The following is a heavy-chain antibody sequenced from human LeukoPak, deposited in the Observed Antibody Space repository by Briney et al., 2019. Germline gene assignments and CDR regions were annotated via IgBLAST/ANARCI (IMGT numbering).Heavy chain of an antibody. CDR2: IYTSGST. CDR3: ARLPYYYDSSGYYEDY. J-gene: IGHJ4*02. Sequence: SETLSLTCTVSGGSISSYYWSWIRQPAGKGLEWIGRIYTSGSTNYNPSLKSRVTISVDTSKNQFSLKLSSVTAADTAVYYCARLPYYYDSSGYYEDYWGQGTLVTVSS. V-gene: IGHV4-4*07. CDR1: GGSISSYY. D-gene: IGHD3-22*01.